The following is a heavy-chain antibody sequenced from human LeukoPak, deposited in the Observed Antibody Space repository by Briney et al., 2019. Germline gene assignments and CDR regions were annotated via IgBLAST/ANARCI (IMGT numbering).Heavy chain of an antibody. CDR2: IWYDGSNK. CDR1: GFTFSSYG. CDR3: AKDLSSGWYDY. Sequence: PGGSLRLSCAASGFTFSSYGMHWVRQAPGKGLEWVAVIWYDGSNKYYADSVKGRFTISRDNYKNTLYLQMNSLRAQDTAVYYCAKDLSSGWYDYWGQGTLVTVSS. D-gene: IGHD6-19*01. J-gene: IGHJ4*02. V-gene: IGHV3-33*06.